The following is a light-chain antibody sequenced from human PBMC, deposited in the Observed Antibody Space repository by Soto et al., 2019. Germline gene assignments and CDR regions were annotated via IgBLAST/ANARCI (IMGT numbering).Light chain of an antibody. CDR2: DVS. CDR3: TSYTASDTLL. J-gene: IGLJ2*01. V-gene: IGLV2-14*03. CDR1: TNDVGAYNY. Sequence: QSVPTQPASVSGSPGQSITISCTGTTNDVGAYNYASWYQHHPGKAPRLMIFDVSDRPSGVSNRFSGSKSGDTASLTISGLQADDEADYYCTSYTASDTLLFGGGTKLTVL.